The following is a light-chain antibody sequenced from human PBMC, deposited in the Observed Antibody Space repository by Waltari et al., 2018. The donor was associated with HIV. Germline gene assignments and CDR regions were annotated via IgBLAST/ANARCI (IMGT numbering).Light chain of an antibody. V-gene: IGKV1-9*01. CDR3: QQSETYPIT. Sequence: DIQLTQSPSFLSAAVGARVTITCRANVAISDYLVWDQQKPGTAPKLLIYGASTLQRGVPSRFSGSGSGTDFILTINSLQPEDFGTYYCQQSETYPITFGQGTRLEIK. CDR1: VAISDY. J-gene: IGKJ5*01. CDR2: GAS.